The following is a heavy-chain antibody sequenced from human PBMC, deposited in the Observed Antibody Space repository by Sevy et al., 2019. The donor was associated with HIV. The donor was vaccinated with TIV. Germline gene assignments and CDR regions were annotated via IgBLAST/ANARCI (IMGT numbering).Heavy chain of an antibody. V-gene: IGHV4-34*01. CDR1: GGSFSGYY. D-gene: IGHD2-15*01. CDR2: INHSGST. J-gene: IGHJ3*02. CDR3: ARGSSIVVVVAATTGAFDI. Sequence: SETLSLTCAVYGGSFSGYYWSWIRQPPGKGLEWIGEINHSGSTNYNPSLKSRVTISVDTSKNQFSLKLSSVTAPDTAVYYGARGSSIVVVVAATTGAFDIWGQGTMVTVSS.